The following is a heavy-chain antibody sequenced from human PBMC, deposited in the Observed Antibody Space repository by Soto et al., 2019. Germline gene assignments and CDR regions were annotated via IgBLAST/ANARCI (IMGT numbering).Heavy chain of an antibody. V-gene: IGHV3-30*18. D-gene: IGHD5-12*01. CDR2: ISYDGSNK. J-gene: IGHJ5*02. Sequence: QVQLVESGGGVVQPGRSLRLSCAASGFTFSSYGMHWVRQAPGKGLEWVAVISYDGSNKYYADSVKGRFTISRDNSKNTLYLQMNSLRAEDTAVYYCAKDRDGGEYSGSLDPWGQGTLVTVSS. CDR1: GFTFSSYG. CDR3: AKDRDGGEYSGSLDP.